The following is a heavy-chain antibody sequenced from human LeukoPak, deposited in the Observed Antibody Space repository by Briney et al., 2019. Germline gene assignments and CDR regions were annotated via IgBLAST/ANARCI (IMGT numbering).Heavy chain of an antibody. J-gene: IGHJ4*02. V-gene: IGHV3-30-3*01. CDR2: ISYDGSNK. D-gene: IGHD3-3*01. CDR1: GFTVSSNF. Sequence: PGGSLRLSCATSGFTVSSNFMSWVRQAPGKGLEWVAVISYDGSNKYYADSVKGRFTISRDNSKNTLYLQMNSLRAEDTAVYYCARDSPLGVRFLEWFGPLDYWGQGTLVTVSS. CDR3: ARDSPLGVRFLEWFGPLDY.